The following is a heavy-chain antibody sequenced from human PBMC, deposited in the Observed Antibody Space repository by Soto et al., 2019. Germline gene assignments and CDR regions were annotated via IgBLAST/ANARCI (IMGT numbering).Heavy chain of an antibody. CDR1: GYSFTSYG. Sequence: QVLLVQSGAEVKEPGASVKVSCEASGYSFTSYGFNWVRQAPGQGLEWMGWISSDNGNTHYAQNVQGRVTMTRDTSTRPAYMELRSLTSDDTDVYYCARGTGTLSYWGQGTLVTVSS. J-gene: IGHJ4*02. CDR3: ARGTGTLSY. CDR2: ISSDNGNT. V-gene: IGHV1-18*01. D-gene: IGHD1-1*01.